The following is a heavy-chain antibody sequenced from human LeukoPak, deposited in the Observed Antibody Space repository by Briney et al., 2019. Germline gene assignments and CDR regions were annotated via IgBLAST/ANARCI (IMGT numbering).Heavy chain of an antibody. D-gene: IGHD1-1*01. Sequence: GGSLRLSCAASGFTVSSNYMSWVRQAPGKGLEWVSVIYSGGSTYYADSVKGRFTISRDNSKNTLYLQMNSLRAEDTAVYYCARVYGHDSLTPWGQGTLVTVSS. J-gene: IGHJ5*02. V-gene: IGHV3-53*01. CDR3: ARVYGHDSLTP. CDR1: GFTVSSNY. CDR2: IYSGGST.